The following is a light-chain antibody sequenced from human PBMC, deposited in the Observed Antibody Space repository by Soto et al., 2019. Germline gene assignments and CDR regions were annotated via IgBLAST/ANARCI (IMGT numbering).Light chain of an antibody. J-gene: IGKJ5*01. CDR1: QSVSGW. Sequence: DIQMTQYPSNLSASLGDTVTVTCRASQSVSGWLAWYQQKPGEAPKLLIYEASSLESGVPSRFSGSGSGTEFTLTIGGLQHDDFATYYCMQATHWTITFGQGTRLEIK. CDR3: MQATHWTIT. CDR2: EAS. V-gene: IGKV1-5*01.